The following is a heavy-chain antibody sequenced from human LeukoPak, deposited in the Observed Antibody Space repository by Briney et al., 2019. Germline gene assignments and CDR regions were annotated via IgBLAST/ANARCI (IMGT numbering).Heavy chain of an antibody. CDR2: ISSSSSYI. CDR3: ARGSQRQTAFDI. Sequence: GGSLRLSCAASGFTFSSYSMNWVRQAPGKGLEWVSSISSSSSYIYYADSVKGRFTISRDNAKNSLYLQMNSLRAEDTAVYYCARGSQRQTAFDIWGQGTMVTVSS. CDR1: GFTFSSYS. J-gene: IGHJ3*02. V-gene: IGHV3-21*01. D-gene: IGHD5-24*01.